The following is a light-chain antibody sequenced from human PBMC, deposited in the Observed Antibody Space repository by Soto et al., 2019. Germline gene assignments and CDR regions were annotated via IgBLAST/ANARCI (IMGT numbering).Light chain of an antibody. V-gene: IGKV3-11*01. CDR2: GAS. CDR1: QSVSSH. J-gene: IGKJ1*01. Sequence: VVTHITATLSFAPGESATLSCRANQSVSSHLAWYQHKPSRPPRLLIFGASDRATGIPARFSGSGSGTDFTLTISRLEPEDFAVYYCQQRGGSPPTWRFGQGTKVDIK. CDR3: QQRGGSPPTWR.